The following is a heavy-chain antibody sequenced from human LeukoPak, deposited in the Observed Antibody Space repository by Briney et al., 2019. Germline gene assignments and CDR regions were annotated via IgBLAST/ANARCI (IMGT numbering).Heavy chain of an antibody. Sequence: ASVKVSCKTSGDTFTASGITWVRQAPGQGLEWMGWISTYNGYSKYAQNLQGRVTMTADTSTSTAYMELSSLRSDDTAVYYCAKNSSGGYSDYWGQGTLVTVSS. J-gene: IGHJ4*02. CDR2: ISTYNGYS. V-gene: IGHV1-18*01. D-gene: IGHD6-19*01. CDR3: AKNSSGGYSDY. CDR1: GDTFTASG.